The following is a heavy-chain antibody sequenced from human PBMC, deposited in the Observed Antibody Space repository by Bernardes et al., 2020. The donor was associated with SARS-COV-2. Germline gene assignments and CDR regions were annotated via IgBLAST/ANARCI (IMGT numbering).Heavy chain of an antibody. Sequence: ASVKVSCKPSGYTFTTYGITWVRQAPGQGLEWMGWISAYNGDTTYAQILQGRVTMTTDTSTSTAYMELRSLRSDDTAVYYCARGLVDLDYWGQGTLVTVS. CDR2: ISAYNGDT. CDR3: ARGLVDLDY. V-gene: IGHV1-18*01. D-gene: IGHD1-26*01. J-gene: IGHJ4*02. CDR1: GYTFTTYG.